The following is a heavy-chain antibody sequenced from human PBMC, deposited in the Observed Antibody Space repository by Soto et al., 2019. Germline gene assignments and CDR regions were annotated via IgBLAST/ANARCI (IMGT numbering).Heavy chain of an antibody. Sequence: QLQLQESGSGLVKPSQTLSLTCAVSGGSISSGGYSWSWIRQPPGRGLEWIGYIYHRGRTYYNPARKGRVTITVDRSKNQFSLKLSSVTAADTAVYYCAGVRGPYSVSDRYPPTASWFDPWGQGTLVTVSS. J-gene: IGHJ5*02. CDR1: GGSISSGGYS. CDR3: AGVRGPYSVSDRYPPTASWFDP. D-gene: IGHD2-21*02. V-gene: IGHV4-30-2*01. CDR2: IYHRGRT.